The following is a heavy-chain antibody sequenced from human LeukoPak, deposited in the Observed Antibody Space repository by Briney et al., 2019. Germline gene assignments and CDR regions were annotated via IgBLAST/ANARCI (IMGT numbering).Heavy chain of an antibody. V-gene: IGHV4-59*01. CDR2: IYYSGST. J-gene: IGHJ2*01. CDR1: GGSISSYY. D-gene: IGHD3-22*01. Sequence: SETLSLTCTVSGGSISSYYWSWIRQPPGKGLEWVGYIYYSGSTNYNPSLKSRVTISIDPSKNQFSLKLSSVTAADTAVYYCATQYYYDSSVTFASYFDLWGRGTLVTVSS. CDR3: ATQYYYDSSVTFASYFDL.